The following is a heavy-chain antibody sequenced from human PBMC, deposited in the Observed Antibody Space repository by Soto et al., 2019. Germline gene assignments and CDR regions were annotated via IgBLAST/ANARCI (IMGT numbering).Heavy chain of an antibody. D-gene: IGHD3-10*01. J-gene: IGHJ6*01. CDR1: VFTDYY. CDR3: AREGRAVYRSYGMDV. CDR2: VNPSSGGT. Sequence: QVQLVQSGTEVRKPGASVKVSCKASVFTDYYIHWVRQSPGQGLEWMGWVNPSSGGTNYAQKCQGREGMIRHTYISTDYMELSSLQSDDTAVYYCAREGRAVYRSYGMDVGGQGSTVTVSS. V-gene: IGHV1-2*02.